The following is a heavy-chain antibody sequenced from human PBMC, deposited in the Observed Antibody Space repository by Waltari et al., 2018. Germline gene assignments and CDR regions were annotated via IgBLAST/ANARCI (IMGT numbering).Heavy chain of an antibody. V-gene: IGHV4-59*01. CDR2: IYYSGST. CDR1: GGSISSYY. Sequence: QVQLQESGPGLVTPSETLSLTCTVSGGSISSYYWLWIRQPPGKGLEWIGYIYYSGSTNYNPSLKSQVTISVDTSKNQFSLKLSSVTAADTDVYYCARGWTDCSGGSCYWGWFDPWGQGTLVTVSS. J-gene: IGHJ5*02. D-gene: IGHD2-15*01. CDR3: ARGWTDCSGGSCYWGWFDP.